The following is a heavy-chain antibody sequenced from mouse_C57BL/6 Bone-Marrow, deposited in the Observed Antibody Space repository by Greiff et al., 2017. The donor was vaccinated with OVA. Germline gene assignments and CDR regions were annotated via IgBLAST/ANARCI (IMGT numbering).Heavy chain of an antibody. D-gene: IGHD2-3*01. CDR3: ARHYDGYLDYFDY. Sequence: QVQLKESGAELVKPGASVKISCKASGYAFSSYWMNWVKQRPGKGLEWIGQIYPGDGDTNYNGKFKGKATLTADKSSSTAYMQLSSLTSEDSAVYFCARHYDGYLDYFDYWGQGTTLTVSS. CDR1: GYAFSSYW. J-gene: IGHJ2*01. CDR2: IYPGDGDT. V-gene: IGHV1-80*01.